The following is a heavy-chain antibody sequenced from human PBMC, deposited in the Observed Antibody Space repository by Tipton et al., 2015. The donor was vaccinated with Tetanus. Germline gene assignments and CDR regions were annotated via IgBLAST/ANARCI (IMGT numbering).Heavy chain of an antibody. Sequence: VKPSETLFLTCTVSRGPISSYYWSWIRQPAGKGLEFIGHISNGNPDYTPSLKNRVTLSVDLSKNELSLKLRSVTAADTGVYFCARGITDGYFRRLDYWGQGTVVAVSP. V-gene: IGHV4-4*07. J-gene: IGHJ4*02. D-gene: IGHD5-24*01. CDR2: ISNGNP. CDR3: ARGITDGYFRRLDY. CDR1: RGPISSYY.